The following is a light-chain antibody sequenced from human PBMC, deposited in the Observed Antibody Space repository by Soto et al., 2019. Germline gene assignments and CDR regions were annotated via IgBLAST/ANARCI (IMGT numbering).Light chain of an antibody. CDR1: QSVNSY. J-gene: IGKJ1*01. V-gene: IGKV3-11*01. Sequence: EIVLTQSPATLSLSPGERATLSCRASQSVNSYLAWYQQKPGQAPRLLIYDASNRATGIPARFSGTGSGTDFTLTISSLEPEDFALYYCQQRNNWPRTFGQGTKVEIK. CDR3: QQRNNWPRT. CDR2: DAS.